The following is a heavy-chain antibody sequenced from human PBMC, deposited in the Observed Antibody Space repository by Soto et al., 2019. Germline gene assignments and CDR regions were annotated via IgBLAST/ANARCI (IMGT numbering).Heavy chain of an antibody. J-gene: IGHJ4*02. CDR3: ARGPYSSGWYVVDY. D-gene: IGHD6-19*01. Sequence: QVQLQESGPGLVKPSETLSLTCTVSGASISAYAWSWIRQPAGKGLEWIGRLYSSGNTNYNPSFKSRLTMAAETSKNQFSLKLSSVTAADTAVYYCARGPYSSGWYVVDYWGQGTLVTVSS. CDR1: GASISAYA. CDR2: LYSSGNT. V-gene: IGHV4-4*07.